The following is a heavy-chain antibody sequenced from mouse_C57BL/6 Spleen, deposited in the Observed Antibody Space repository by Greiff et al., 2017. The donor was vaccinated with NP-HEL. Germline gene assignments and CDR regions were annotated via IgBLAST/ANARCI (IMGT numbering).Heavy chain of an antibody. CDR2: IYPGDGDT. J-gene: IGHJ4*01. CDR1: GYTFSSSW. D-gene: IGHD3-2*02. Sequence: VQLQQSGPELVKPGASVKISCKASGYTFSSSWMNWVKQRPGKGLEWIGRIYPGDGDTNYNGKFKGKATLTADKSSSTAYMQLRSLTSEDSAVYFCASQLRTPYAMDYWGQGTSVTVSS. CDR3: ASQLRTPYAMDY. V-gene: IGHV1-82*01.